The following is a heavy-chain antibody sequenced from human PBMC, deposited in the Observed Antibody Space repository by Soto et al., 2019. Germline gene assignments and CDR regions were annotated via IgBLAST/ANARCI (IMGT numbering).Heavy chain of an antibody. J-gene: IGHJ4*02. Sequence: GGSLRLSCAASGFTFSAYEMHWVRHAPGQGLEWVSYISKSGGTTYYADSVKGRFTISRDDAKNSVYLQMSSLRPEDMAVYKCVREGHYYFDYWGQGALVTVSS. V-gene: IGHV3-48*03. CDR2: ISKSGGTT. CDR1: GFTFSAYE. CDR3: VREGHYYFDY.